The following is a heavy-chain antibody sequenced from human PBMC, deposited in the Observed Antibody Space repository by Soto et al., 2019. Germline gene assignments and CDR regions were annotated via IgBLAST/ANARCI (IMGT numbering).Heavy chain of an antibody. CDR1: GFTFTSSA. D-gene: IGHD3-10*01. Sequence: SVKVSCKASGFTFTSSAVQWVRQARGQRLEWIGWIVVGSGNTNYAQKFQERVTITRDMSTSTAYMELSSLRSEDTAVYYCAADPGYGSGSYYNVNYYYYGMDVWGQGTTVTVSS. J-gene: IGHJ6*02. V-gene: IGHV1-58*01. CDR2: IVVGSGNT. CDR3: AADPGYGSGSYYNVNYYYYGMDV.